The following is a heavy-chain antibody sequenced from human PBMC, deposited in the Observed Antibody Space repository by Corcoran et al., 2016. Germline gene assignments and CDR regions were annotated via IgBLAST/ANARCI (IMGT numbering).Heavy chain of an antibody. J-gene: IGHJ6*02. CDR2: ISSSSYI. CDR3: ARDVIGGCENYYYYYGMDV. CDR1: GFTFSSYS. Sequence: EVQLVESGGGLVKPGGSLRLSCAASGFTFSSYSMNWVRQAPGKGLEWVSSISSSSYIYYADSVKGRFTISRDNAKNSLYLQMNSLRAEDTAVYYCARDVIGGCENYYYYYGMDVWGQGTTVTVSS. D-gene: IGHD2-15*01. V-gene: IGHV3-21*01.